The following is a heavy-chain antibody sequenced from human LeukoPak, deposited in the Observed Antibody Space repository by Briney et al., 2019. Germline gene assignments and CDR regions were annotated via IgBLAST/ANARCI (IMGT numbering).Heavy chain of an antibody. CDR1: GYTLTELS. V-gene: IGHV1-24*01. CDR2: FDPEDGET. CDR3: ATVVPAAPSLLLAFDI. D-gene: IGHD2-2*01. J-gene: IGHJ3*02. Sequence: GASVKVSCKVSGYTLTELSMHWVRQAPGKGLEWMGGFDPEDGETIYAQKFQGRVTMTEDTSTDTAYMELSSLRSEDTAVYYCATVVPAAPSLLLAFDIWGQGTMVTVSS.